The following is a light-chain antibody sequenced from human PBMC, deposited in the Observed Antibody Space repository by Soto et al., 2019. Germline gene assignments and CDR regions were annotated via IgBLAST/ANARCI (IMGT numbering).Light chain of an antibody. J-gene: IGLJ1*01. CDR2: STS. CDR1: TGPVTSDNY. V-gene: IGLV7-43*01. Sequence: QAVVTQEPSLTVSPGGTVTLTCASSTGPVTSDNYPNWFQLKPGQAPKSVIYSTSNKHSWTPARFSGSLLGGKAALTLSGVQPEDEAEYYCLLYYGGVYVFGSGTKVTVL. CDR3: LLYYGGVYV.